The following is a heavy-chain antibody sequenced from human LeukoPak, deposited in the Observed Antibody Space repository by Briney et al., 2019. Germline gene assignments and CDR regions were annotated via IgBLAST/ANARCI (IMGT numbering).Heavy chain of an antibody. Sequence: PSETLSLTCTVSGGSISSYYWSWIRQPPGKGLEWIGYIYYSGSTNYNPSLKSRVTISVGTSKNQFSLKLSSVTAADTAVYYCAKFPPDYYDSSGYHLTGYWGQGTLVTVSS. J-gene: IGHJ4*02. CDR3: AKFPPDYYDSSGYHLTGY. D-gene: IGHD3-22*01. V-gene: IGHV4-59*01. CDR2: IYYSGST. CDR1: GGSISSYY.